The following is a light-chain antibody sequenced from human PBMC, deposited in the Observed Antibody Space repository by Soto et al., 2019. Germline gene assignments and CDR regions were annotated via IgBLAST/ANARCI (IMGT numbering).Light chain of an antibody. CDR1: QGIRFD. J-gene: IGKJ1*01. CDR3: LQDYIYPWT. V-gene: IGKV1-6*01. CDR2: GAS. Sequence: AIQMTQSPSSLSASVGDRVTITCRASQGIRFDLGWYQQKPGKAPKLLIYGASNLQSGVPSRFSGSGSGSDFTLTISSLQPEDFATYYCLQDYIYPWTFGQGTKVESK.